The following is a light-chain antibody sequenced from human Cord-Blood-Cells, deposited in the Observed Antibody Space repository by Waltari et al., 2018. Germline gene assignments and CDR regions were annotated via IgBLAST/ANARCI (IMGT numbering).Light chain of an antibody. CDR1: QSVLYSSNNKNY. CDR3: QQYYSTPYT. CDR2: WAS. V-gene: IGKV4-1*01. Sequence: DIVMTQSPDPLAVSLGERATINCTSNQSVLYSSNNKNYLAWYQQKPGQPPKLLIYWASTRESGVPDRFSGSGSGTDFTLTISSLQAEDVAVYYCQQYYSTPYTFGQGTKLEIK. J-gene: IGKJ2*01.